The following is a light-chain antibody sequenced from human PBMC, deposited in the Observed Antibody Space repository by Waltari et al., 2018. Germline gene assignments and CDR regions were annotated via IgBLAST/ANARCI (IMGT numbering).Light chain of an antibody. Sequence: EIVLTQSPGTLSLSPGERATLSCRASQSVSNNFLNWYQQKPGQAPRLLIYGASSRATGIPDRFSGSGSGTDFTLTISILEPEDFAVYYCQQYDSIVLTFGGGTKVEI. CDR1: QSVSNNF. V-gene: IGKV3-20*01. CDR3: QQYDSIVLT. J-gene: IGKJ4*01. CDR2: GAS.